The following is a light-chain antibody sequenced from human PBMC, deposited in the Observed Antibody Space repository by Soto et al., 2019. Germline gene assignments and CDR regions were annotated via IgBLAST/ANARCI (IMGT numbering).Light chain of an antibody. CDR3: LQYDDSSPT. Sequence: EIVLTQSPGTLSLSPGEGATLSCRASQTIINNFLAWYQQKPGQTPRLLIYGASTRATGIPDRFSGSGSGADFTLTISRLEPEDFAVFYCLQYDDSSPTFGQGTKVDI. V-gene: IGKV3-20*01. J-gene: IGKJ1*01. CDR2: GAS. CDR1: QTIINNF.